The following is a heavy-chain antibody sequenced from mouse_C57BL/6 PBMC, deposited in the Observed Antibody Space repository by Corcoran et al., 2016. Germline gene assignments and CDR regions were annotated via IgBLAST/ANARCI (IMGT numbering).Heavy chain of an antibody. Sequence: EVQLQQSGPELVKPGASVKISCKASGYTFTDYYMNWVKQSHGKSLEWIGDINPNNGGTSYNQKFKGKATLTVDKSSSTAYMELRSLTSEDSAVYYCARKRNWDDFDYWGQGTTLTVSS. CDR3: ARKRNWDDFDY. V-gene: IGHV1-26*01. D-gene: IGHD4-1*01. CDR1: GYTFTDYY. J-gene: IGHJ2*01. CDR2: INPNNGGT.